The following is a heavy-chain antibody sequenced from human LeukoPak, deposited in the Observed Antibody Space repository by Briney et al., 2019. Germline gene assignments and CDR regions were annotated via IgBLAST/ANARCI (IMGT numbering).Heavy chain of an antibody. CDR3: AKDYYDSSGYPSYLDY. D-gene: IGHD3-22*01. J-gene: IGHJ4*02. V-gene: IGHV3-23*01. CDR2: ISGSGGRT. Sequence: GGSLRLSCAASGFTFTSYAMSWGRQAPGKGLEWGSVISGSGGRTYYADSVKGRFALSSDNSKTTLSLQMNSLRAEDTAAYYCAKDYYDSSGYPSYLDYWGQGTLVTVSS. CDR1: GFTFTSYA.